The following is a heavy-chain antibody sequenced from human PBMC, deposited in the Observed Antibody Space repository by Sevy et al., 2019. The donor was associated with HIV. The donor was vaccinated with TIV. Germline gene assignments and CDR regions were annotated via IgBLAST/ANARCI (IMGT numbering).Heavy chain of an antibody. CDR1: GYTLTQLS. D-gene: IGHD3-22*01. CDR2: FDPEDAKT. CDR3: ATTKDYYESSGDPFDY. V-gene: IGHV1-24*01. Sequence: ASVKVSCKVSGYTLTQLSMHWVRLTPGKGLEWMASFDPEDAKTVYSQKFQGRLSMTEDTSTHTAYMELSSLRSEDTAVYYCATTKDYYESSGDPFDYWGQGTLVTVPS. J-gene: IGHJ4*02.